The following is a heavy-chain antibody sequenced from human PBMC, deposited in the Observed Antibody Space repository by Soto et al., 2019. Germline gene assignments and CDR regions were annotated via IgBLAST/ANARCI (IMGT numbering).Heavy chain of an antibody. J-gene: IGHJ3*02. V-gene: IGHV1-69*02. CDR3: ARGGYDSSGYPYDAFDI. Sequence: SVKVSCKASGGTFSSYTISWVRQAPGQGLEWMGRIIPILGIANYAQKFQGRVTITADKSTSTAYMELSSLRSEDTAVYYCARGGYDSSGYPYDAFDIWGQGTMVTVS. CDR2: IIPILGIA. CDR1: GGTFSSYT. D-gene: IGHD3-22*01.